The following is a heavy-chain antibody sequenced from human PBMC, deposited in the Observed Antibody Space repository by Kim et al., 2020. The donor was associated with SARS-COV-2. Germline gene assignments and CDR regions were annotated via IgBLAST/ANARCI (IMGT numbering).Heavy chain of an antibody. V-gene: IGHV1-18*01. J-gene: IGHJ5*02. D-gene: IGHD6-19*01. Sequence: ASVKVSCKASGYTFTSYGISWVRQAPGQGLEWMGWISAYNGNTNYAQKLQGRVTMTTDTSTSTAYMELRSLRSDDTAVYYCARDQREAWLAYNWFDPWGQGTLVTVSS. CDR1: GYTFTSYG. CDR3: ARDQREAWLAYNWFDP. CDR2: ISAYNGNT.